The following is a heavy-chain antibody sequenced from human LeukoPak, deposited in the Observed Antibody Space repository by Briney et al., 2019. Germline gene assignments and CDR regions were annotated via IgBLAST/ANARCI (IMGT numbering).Heavy chain of an antibody. V-gene: IGHV1-69*06. J-gene: IGHJ5*02. Sequence: SVKVSCKASGGTFSSYAISWVRQAPGQGLEWMGGIIPIFGTANYAQKFQGSVTITADKSTSTAYMELSSLRSEDTAVYYCARVCSGGSCYSGRGWFDPWGQGTLVTVSS. CDR1: GGTFSSYA. D-gene: IGHD2-15*01. CDR2: IIPIFGTA. CDR3: ARVCSGGSCYSGRGWFDP.